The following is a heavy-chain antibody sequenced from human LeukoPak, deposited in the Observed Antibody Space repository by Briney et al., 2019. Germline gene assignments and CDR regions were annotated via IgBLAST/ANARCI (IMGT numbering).Heavy chain of an antibody. V-gene: IGHV3-23*01. CDR3: AKKLLTGSYNWFDP. Sequence: PGRSLRLSCAASGFTFSGYAMNWVRQAPGKGLEWVSTISGTGSITYYADSVKGRFTISRDNSKNTLSLQMDSLRAEDTAVYYCAKKLLTGSYNWFDPWGQGTLVTVSS. D-gene: IGHD3-9*01. J-gene: IGHJ5*02. CDR1: GFTFSGYA. CDR2: ISGTGSIT.